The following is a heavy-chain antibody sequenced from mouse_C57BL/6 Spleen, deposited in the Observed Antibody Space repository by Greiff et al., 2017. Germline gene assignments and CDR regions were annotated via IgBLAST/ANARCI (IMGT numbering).Heavy chain of an antibody. CDR2: INPNNGGT. CDR1: GYTFTDYY. CDR3: ARGHYSKSYYYAMDY. V-gene: IGHV1-26*01. J-gene: IGHJ4*01. Sequence: VQLQQSGPELVKPGASVKISCKASGYTFTDYYMNWVKQSHGKSLEWIGDINPNNGGTSYNQKFKGKATLTVDKSSSTAYMELRSLTSEDSAVYYCARGHYSKSYYYAMDYWGQGTSVTVAS. D-gene: IGHD2-5*01.